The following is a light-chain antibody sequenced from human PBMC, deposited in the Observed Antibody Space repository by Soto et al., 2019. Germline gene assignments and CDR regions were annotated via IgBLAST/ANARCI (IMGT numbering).Light chain of an antibody. CDR2: EVS. CDR3: SSYTNNTSA. V-gene: IGLV2-14*01. J-gene: IGLJ1*01. Sequence: QSALLQPASGSGSPGPSISLSCTGTSSDVRVYNYVSWYQQHPGKAPKFMISEVSNRPSGVYNRISGSKSGNTASLTISGLQSEDEADYYCSSYTNNTSAFGTGTKLTVL. CDR1: SSDVRVYNY.